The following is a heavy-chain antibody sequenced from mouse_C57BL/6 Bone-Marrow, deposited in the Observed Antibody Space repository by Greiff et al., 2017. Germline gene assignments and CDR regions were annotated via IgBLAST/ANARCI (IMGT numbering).Heavy chain of an antibody. CDR2: IYIGNGYT. J-gene: IGHJ3*01. CDR3: ASGGAYSNDGGFAY. V-gene: IGHV1-58*01. CDR1: GYTFTSYG. D-gene: IGHD2-12*01. Sequence: VQLQQSGAELVRPGSSVKMSCNTAGYTFTSYGINWVKQRPGQGLEWIGYIYIGNGYTEYNEKIKGKAKLTSDTSSSTAYMQLSSLTSEDSAIYFCASGGAYSNDGGFAYWGQGTLVTVSA.